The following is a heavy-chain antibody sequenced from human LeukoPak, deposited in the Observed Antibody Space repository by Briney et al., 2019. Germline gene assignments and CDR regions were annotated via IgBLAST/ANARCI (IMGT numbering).Heavy chain of an antibody. CDR2: IYYSGST. CDR1: GGSISSSGYY. CDR3: ARPRYGSGIYTY. J-gene: IGHJ4*02. V-gene: IGHV4-39*01. D-gene: IGHD3-10*01. Sequence: PSETLSLTCTVSGGSISSSGYYWGWSRQPPGKGLEWIGSIYYSGSTQYNPSLKSRVTISVDTSKNQFSLKLRSVTAADTAVYYCARPRYGSGIYTYWGQGTLVTVSS.